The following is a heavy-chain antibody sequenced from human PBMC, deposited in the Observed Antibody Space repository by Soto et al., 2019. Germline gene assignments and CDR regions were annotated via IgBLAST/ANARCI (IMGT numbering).Heavy chain of an antibody. D-gene: IGHD5-18*01. J-gene: IGHJ4*02. CDR3: ARDLWGYGIDY. CDR1: GFTFSSYA. Sequence: QVQLVESGGGVVQPGRSLRLSCAASGFTFSSYAMHWVRQAPGKGLEWVAVISDDGSNKYYADSVKGRFTISRDNSKNTLYLQMISLRAEDTAVYYCARDLWGYGIDYWGQGTLVTVSS. V-gene: IGHV3-30-3*01. CDR2: ISDDGSNK.